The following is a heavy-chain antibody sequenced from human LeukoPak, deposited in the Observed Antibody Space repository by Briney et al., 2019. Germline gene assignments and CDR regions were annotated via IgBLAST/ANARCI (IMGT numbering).Heavy chain of an antibody. J-gene: IGHJ6*02. CDR3: ARVEYAYYGMDV. V-gene: IGHV4-61*01. D-gene: IGHD2/OR15-2a*01. CDR1: GYSISSGYY. CDR2: IYYSGST. Sequence: PSETLSLTCTVSGYSISSGYYWCWIRQPPGKGLEWIGYIYYSGSTNYNPSLKSRVTISVDTSKNQFSLKLSSVTAADTAVYYCARVEYAYYGMDVWGQGTTVTVSS.